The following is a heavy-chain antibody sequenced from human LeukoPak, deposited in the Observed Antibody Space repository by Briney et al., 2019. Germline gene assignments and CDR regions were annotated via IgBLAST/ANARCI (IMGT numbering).Heavy chain of an antibody. CDR1: GYTFTSYA. Sequence: ASVKVSCKASGYTFTSYAMHWVRQAPGQGLEWMGWINPNSGGTNYAQKFQGRVTMTRDTSISTAYMELSRLRSDDTAVYYCARSLAVGAPESNCWGQGTMVTVSS. J-gene: IGHJ3*01. CDR3: ARSLAVGAPESNC. V-gene: IGHV1-2*02. CDR2: INPNSGGT. D-gene: IGHD1-26*01.